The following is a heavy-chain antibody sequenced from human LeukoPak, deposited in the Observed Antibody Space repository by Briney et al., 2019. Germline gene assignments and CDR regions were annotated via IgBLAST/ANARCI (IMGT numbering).Heavy chain of an antibody. D-gene: IGHD1-26*01. Sequence: GGSLKLSCAASGFTFSDSAMHWVRQAPGKGLECVGRIRSKPNTYATAYAASVKGRFTISRDDSKNTAYLQMNSLKADDTAIYYCTSPGIGSYYADYWGQGTLVTVSS. CDR2: IRSKPNTYAT. J-gene: IGHJ4*02. CDR1: GFTFSDSA. V-gene: IGHV3-73*01. CDR3: TSPGIGSYYADY.